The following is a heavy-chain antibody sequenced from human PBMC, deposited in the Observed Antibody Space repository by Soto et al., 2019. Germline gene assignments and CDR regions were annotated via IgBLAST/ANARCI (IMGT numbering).Heavy chain of an antibody. CDR3: ARDQRYCSGGSGWDHIKNSPEYSKH. V-gene: IGHV1-18*01. Sequence: ASVKVSCKASGYTFTSYGISWVRQAPGQGLEWMGWTSAYNGNTNYAQKLQGRVTMTTDTSTSTAYRELRSLRSDDTGVYYCARDQRYCSGGSGWDHIKNSPEYSKHWGQGILVTVYS. J-gene: IGHJ1*01. D-gene: IGHD2-15*01. CDR1: GYTFTSYG. CDR2: TSAYNGNT.